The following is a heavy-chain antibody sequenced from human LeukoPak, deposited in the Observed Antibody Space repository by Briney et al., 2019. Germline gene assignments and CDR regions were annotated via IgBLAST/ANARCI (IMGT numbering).Heavy chain of an antibody. CDR3: AKAYAFVGANYFDY. D-gene: IGHD1-26*01. Sequence: GGSLRLSCAASGFTFSTYAMSWVRQAPGKGLEWVSAIGDTTYYADSVKGRFTISRDNSKNTLYLQIDNLRAEDAAIYYCAKAYAFVGANYFDYWGQGTLATVSS. CDR1: GFTFSTYA. J-gene: IGHJ4*02. CDR2: IGDTT. V-gene: IGHV3-23*01.